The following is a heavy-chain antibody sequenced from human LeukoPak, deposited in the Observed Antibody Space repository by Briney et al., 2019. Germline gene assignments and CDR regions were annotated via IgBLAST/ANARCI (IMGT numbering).Heavy chain of an antibody. CDR2: IIPIFGTA. V-gene: IGHV1-69*01. CDR3: ARGSPPRRNYDSSGYYSYYFDY. CDR1: GGTFSSYA. D-gene: IGHD3-22*01. Sequence: ASVKVSCKASGGTFSSYAISWVRQAPGQGLEWMGGIIPIFGTANYAQKFQGRVTVTADESTSTVYMELRSLRSDDTAVYYCARGSPPRRNYDSSGYYSYYFDYWGQGTLVTVSS. J-gene: IGHJ4*02.